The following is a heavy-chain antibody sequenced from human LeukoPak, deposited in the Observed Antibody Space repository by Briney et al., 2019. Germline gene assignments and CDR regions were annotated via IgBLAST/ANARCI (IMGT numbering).Heavy chain of an antibody. D-gene: IGHD2-2*01. J-gene: IGHJ5*02. CDR2: IYTSGST. V-gene: IGHV4-61*02. CDR3: ARGVTLGYCSSTSCYYGVWFDP. CDR1: GGSISSGSYY. Sequence: SETLSLTCTVSGGSISSGSYYWSWIRQPAGKGLEWIGRIYTSGSTNYNPSLKSRVTISVDTSKNQFSLKLSSVTAADTAVYYCARGVTLGYCSSTSCYYGVWFDPWGQGTLVTVSS.